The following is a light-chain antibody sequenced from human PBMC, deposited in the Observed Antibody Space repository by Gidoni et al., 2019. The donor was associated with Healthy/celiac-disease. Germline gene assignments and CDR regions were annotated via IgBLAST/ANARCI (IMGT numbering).Light chain of an antibody. CDR1: KLGDKY. V-gene: IGLV3-1*01. CDR3: QAWDSSTVG. CDR2: HDS. Sequence: SYELTKPPSVSVSPGQTASITCSGDKLGDKYACWYQQKPGQSPVLVIYHDSKRPSGITERFSGYNSGNTATLTISGTQAMDEADYYCQAWDSSTVGFGGGTKLTVL. J-gene: IGLJ2*01.